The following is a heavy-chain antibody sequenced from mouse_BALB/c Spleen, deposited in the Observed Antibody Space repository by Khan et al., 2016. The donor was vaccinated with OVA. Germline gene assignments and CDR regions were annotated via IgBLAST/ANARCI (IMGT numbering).Heavy chain of an antibody. V-gene: IGHV1-81*01. J-gene: IGHJ3*01. D-gene: IGHD1-1*01. CDR3: ARGGYGTSGAY. Sequence: QVRLQQSGPELVKPGASVKMSCKASGYTFTDYVLTWVKQRTGQGLEWIGEIYPGSGNTYYNEKFKGKATLTVDKSSNTAYIQLSSLTFEDSAVXIVARGGYGTSGAYWGQGTLVTVSA. CDR1: GYTFTDYV. CDR2: IYPGSGNT.